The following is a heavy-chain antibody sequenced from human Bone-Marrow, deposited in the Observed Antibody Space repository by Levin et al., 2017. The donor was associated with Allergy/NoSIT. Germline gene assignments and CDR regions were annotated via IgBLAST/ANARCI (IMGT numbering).Heavy chain of an antibody. CDR3: ARGGRDGSGSYYFSHYYDGMDV. Sequence: GGSLRLSCAASGFTFSSYSMNWVRQAPGKGLEWVSYISSSSSTIYYADSVKGRFTISRDNAKNSLYLQMNSLRAEDTAVYYCARGGRDGSGSYYFSHYYDGMDVWGQGTTVTVSS. D-gene: IGHD3-10*01. CDR1: GFTFSSYS. J-gene: IGHJ6*02. CDR2: ISSSSSTI. V-gene: IGHV3-48*04.